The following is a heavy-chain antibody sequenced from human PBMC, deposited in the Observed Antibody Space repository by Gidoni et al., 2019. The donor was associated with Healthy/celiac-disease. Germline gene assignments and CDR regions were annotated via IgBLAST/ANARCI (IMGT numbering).Heavy chain of an antibody. CDR2: INHSGSH. D-gene: IGHD3-22*01. CDR3: ARGLFDYYDSSGQDQQQIDAFDI. V-gene: IGHV4-34*01. J-gene: IGHJ3*02. Sequence: QVQLQQWGAGLSYPSEPLSVTCAVYGGSFSGYYGRWSRHPPGKGLEWIGEINHSGSHNYNPSLKSRVSIAVDTSKNQFSLKLSSVTAADTAVYYCARGLFDYYDSSGQDQQQIDAFDIWGQGTMVTVSS. CDR1: GGSFSGYY.